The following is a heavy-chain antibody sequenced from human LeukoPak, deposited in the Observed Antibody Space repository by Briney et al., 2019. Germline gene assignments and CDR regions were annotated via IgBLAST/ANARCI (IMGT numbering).Heavy chain of an antibody. D-gene: IGHD3-10*01. J-gene: IGHJ4*02. CDR3: AKLAKYFYGSETYYFFEH. CDR2: INQDGTEK. Sequence: GGSLRLSCAASGFSFTTYWMSWVRQAPGKGLKWVANINQDGTEKYYVDSVKGRFTISRDNAKNSLYLQMNSLRVEDTAVYYCAKLAKYFYGSETYYFFEHWGQGTPVTASS. CDR1: GFSFTTYW. V-gene: IGHV3-7*01.